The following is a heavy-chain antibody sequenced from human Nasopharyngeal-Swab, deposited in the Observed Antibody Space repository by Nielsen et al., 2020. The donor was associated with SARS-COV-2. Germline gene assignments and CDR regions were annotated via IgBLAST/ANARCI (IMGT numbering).Heavy chain of an antibody. CDR3: IRGNSGWYGVRHF. Sequence: GGFLRLFCSASGFNLGYFSMSWFRQAPGMGMECLGFIRSKDYGRATEYAASVKGRFTISRDDPKSIAYLEMNSLKTEDTAVYYCIRGNSGWYGVRHFWGQGNLVRVSS. CDR1: GFNLGYFS. J-gene: IGHJ4*02. CDR2: IRSKDYGRAT. D-gene: IGHD6-19*01. V-gene: IGHV3-49*03.